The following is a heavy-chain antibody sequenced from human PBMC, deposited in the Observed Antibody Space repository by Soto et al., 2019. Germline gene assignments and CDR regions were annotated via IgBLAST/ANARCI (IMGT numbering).Heavy chain of an antibody. D-gene: IGHD3-10*01. Sequence: GGSLRLSCAASGFTFSSYSMNWVRQAPGKGLEWVSYISSSSSTIYYADSVKGRFTISRDNAKNSLYLQMNSLRDEDSAVYYCARGEYYYGSGNAFDILGQGTMVTVSS. CDR2: ISSSSSTI. CDR3: ARGEYYYGSGNAFDI. J-gene: IGHJ3*02. CDR1: GFTFSSYS. V-gene: IGHV3-48*02.